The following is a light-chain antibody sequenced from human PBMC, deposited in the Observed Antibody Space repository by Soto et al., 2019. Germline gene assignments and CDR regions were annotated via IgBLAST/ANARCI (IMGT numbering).Light chain of an antibody. CDR1: SSNIGAGYD. CDR2: GNS. J-gene: IGLJ2*01. CDR3: QSFDSSLSGPL. V-gene: IGLV1-40*01. Sequence: QSVLTQPPSVSGAPGQRVTISCTGSSSNIGAGYDVHWYQQLPGTAPKLLIYGNSNRPSGVPDRFSGSKPGTSASLAITGLQAEDEADYCCQSFDSSLSGPLFGGGTKLTVL.